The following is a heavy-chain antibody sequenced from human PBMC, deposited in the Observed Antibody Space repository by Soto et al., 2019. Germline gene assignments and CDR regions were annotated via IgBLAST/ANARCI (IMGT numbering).Heavy chain of an antibody. J-gene: IGHJ4*02. CDR3: ARGQAQGYSYGSFDY. V-gene: IGHV1-69*13. CDR2: IIPIFGTA. Sequence: ASVKVSCKASGGTFSSYAISWVRQAPGQGLEWMGGIIPIFGTANYAQKFQGRVTITADESTSTAYMELSSLRSEDTAVYYCARGQAQGYSYGSFDYWGQGTLVTVSS. D-gene: IGHD5-18*01. CDR1: GGTFSSYA.